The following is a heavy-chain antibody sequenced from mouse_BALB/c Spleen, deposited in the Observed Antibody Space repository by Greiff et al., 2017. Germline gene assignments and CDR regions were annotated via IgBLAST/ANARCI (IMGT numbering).Heavy chain of an antibody. V-gene: IGHV2-9*02. CDR1: GFSLTSYG. CDR3: ARGEYGNYWYFDV. J-gene: IGHJ1*01. CDR2: IWAGGST. D-gene: IGHD2-10*02. Sequence: VQLQESGPGLVAPSQSLSITCTVSGFSLTSYGVHWVRQPPGKGLEWLGVIWAGGSTNYNSALMSRLSISKDNSKSQVFLKMNSLQTDDTAMYYCARGEYGNYWYFDVWGAGTTVTVSS.